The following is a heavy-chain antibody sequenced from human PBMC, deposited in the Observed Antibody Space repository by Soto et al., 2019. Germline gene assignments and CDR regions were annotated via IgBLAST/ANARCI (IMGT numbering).Heavy chain of an antibody. CDR3: AARLYNTRTYYDFWSGDTGDAFDI. CDR1: GFTFTSSA. D-gene: IGHD3-3*01. V-gene: IGHV1-58*02. J-gene: IGHJ3*02. Sequence: GASVKVSCKASGFTFTSSAMQWVRQARGQRLEWIGWIVVGSGNTNYAQKFQERVTITRDMSTSTAYMKLSSPRSEDTAVYYCAARLYNTRTYYDFWSGDTGDAFDIWGQGTMVTVSS. CDR2: IVVGSGNT.